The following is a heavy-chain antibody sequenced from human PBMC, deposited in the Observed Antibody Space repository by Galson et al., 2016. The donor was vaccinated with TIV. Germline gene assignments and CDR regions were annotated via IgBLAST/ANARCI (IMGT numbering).Heavy chain of an antibody. Sequence: SLRLSCAASGFTLSNAWMSWVRQAPGKGLEWVGRIKSKNDGGTADYAAPVKGRFLISRDDSTNTLSLEMNGLKTEDAGVYYCSTPPYCGGDCWHYYYEAVDVWGQGTTVTVS. CDR3: STPPYCGGDCWHYYYEAVDV. CDR1: GFTLSNAW. D-gene: IGHD2-21*02. V-gene: IGHV3-15*01. J-gene: IGHJ6*02. CDR2: IKSKNDGGTA.